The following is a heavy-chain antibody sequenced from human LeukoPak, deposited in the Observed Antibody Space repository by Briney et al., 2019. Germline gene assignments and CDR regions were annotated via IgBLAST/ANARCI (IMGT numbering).Heavy chain of an antibody. CDR2: ISGGGGST. J-gene: IGHJ4*02. CDR3: AKTKDDSSGLDY. V-gene: IGHV3-23*01. Sequence: GGSLRLSCAASGFTFSSYAMSWVRQAPGKGLEWVSGISGGGGSTYYADSVKGRFTISRDNSKNTLYLQMNSLRAEDTAVYYCAKTKDDSSGLDYWGQGTLVTVSS. D-gene: IGHD3-22*01. CDR1: GFTFSSYA.